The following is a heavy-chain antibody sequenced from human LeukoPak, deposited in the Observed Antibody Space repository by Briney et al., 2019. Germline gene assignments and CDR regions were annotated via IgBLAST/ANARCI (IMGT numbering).Heavy chain of an antibody. V-gene: IGHV4-59*01. J-gene: IGHJ3*02. CDR3: ARGRGIVVVPALSDAFDI. CDR2: IYYSGRT. CDR1: GGSISSYY. D-gene: IGHD2-2*01. Sequence: PSETLSLTCTVSGGSISSYYWSWIRQPPGKGLEWLGYIYYSGRTNYNPSLKSRVTISVDTSKNQFSLKLSSVTAADTAVYYCARGRGIVVVPALSDAFDIWGQGTMVTVSS.